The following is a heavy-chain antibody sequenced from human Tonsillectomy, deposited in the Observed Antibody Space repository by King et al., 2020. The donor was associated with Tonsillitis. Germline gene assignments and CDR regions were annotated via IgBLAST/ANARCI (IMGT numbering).Heavy chain of an antibody. CDR1: GFTFSSYG. J-gene: IGHJ4*02. V-gene: IGHV3-30*18. D-gene: IGHD1-1*01. CDR2: ISYDGSNK. CDR3: AKDNGTYFDY. Sequence: VQLVESGGGVVQPGRSLRLSCAASGFTFSSYGMHWVRQAPGKGLEWVAVISYDGSNKYYADSVKGRFTISRDNSKKTLYLQMNSLRAEDTAVYYCAKDNGTYFDYWGQGTLVTVSS.